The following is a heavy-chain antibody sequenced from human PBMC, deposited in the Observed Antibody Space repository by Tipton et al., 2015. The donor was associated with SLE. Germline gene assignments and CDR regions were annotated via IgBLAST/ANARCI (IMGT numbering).Heavy chain of an antibody. V-gene: IGHV3-23*01. Sequence: SLRLSCAASGFTFSSYEMNWVRQVPGKGLEWVSFISGGGDSTKYADSVRGRFTVSRDNSEKTLYLQMSSLRAEDTAIYYCAGRRLIIFGHGMDVWGQGTTVTVSS. CDR3: AGRRLIIFGHGMDV. CDR1: GFTFSSYE. CDR2: ISGGGDST. J-gene: IGHJ6*02. D-gene: IGHD3-16*01.